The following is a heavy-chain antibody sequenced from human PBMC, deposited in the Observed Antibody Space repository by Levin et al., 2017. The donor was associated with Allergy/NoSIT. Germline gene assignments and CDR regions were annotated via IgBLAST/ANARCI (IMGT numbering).Heavy chain of an antibody. CDR3: ARSREFSDSSSWYFDL. J-gene: IGHJ2*01. CDR1: GGTFGSCA. D-gene: IGHD6-6*01. Sequence: KISCQASGGTFGSCALSWVRQAPGQGLEWLGRIIPIIGRANYPQKFQGRVRINADESTNTAYMELRSLRSEDTAVYYCARSREFSDSSSWYFDLWGRGTLVSVSS. V-gene: IGHV1-69*11. CDR2: IIPIIGRA.